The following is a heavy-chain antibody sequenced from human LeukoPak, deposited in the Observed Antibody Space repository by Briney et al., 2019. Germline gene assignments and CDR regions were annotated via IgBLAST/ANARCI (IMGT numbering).Heavy chain of an antibody. D-gene: IGHD3-10*01. CDR1: AFTFSTYS. V-gene: IGHV3-48*02. J-gene: IGHJ4*02. Sequence: GGSLRLSCAASAFTFSTYSMNWVRQAPGKGLEWVSYISSGSSTIYYADSVKGRFTISRDNAKNSLYLQMNSLRDEDTAAYYCARDQVLWFGRPFDYWGQGTLVTVSS. CDR2: ISSGSSTI. CDR3: ARDQVLWFGRPFDY.